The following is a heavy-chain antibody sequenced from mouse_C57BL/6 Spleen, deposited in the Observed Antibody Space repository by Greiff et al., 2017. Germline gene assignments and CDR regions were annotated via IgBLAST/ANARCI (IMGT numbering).Heavy chain of an antibody. V-gene: IGHV1-62-2*01. J-gene: IGHJ4*01. Sequence: QVQLQQSGAELVKPGASVKLSCKASGYTFTEYTIHWVKQRSGQGLEWIGWFYPGSGSIKYNEKFKDKATLTADQSSSTVYMELSRLTSEDSAVYFCARHEDPTYSNYGGDYAMDYWGQGTSVTVSS. CDR3: ARHEDPTYSNYGGDYAMDY. CDR1: GYTFTEYT. D-gene: IGHD2-5*01. CDR2: FYPGSGSI.